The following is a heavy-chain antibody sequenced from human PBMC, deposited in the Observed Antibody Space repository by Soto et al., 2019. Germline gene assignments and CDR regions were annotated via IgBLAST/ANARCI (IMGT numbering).Heavy chain of an antibody. CDR2: IYYSGST. J-gene: IGHJ6*02. Sequence: PSETLSLTGTGSGGSIITYYGSWIRQPPGKGLEGVGYIYYSGSTSYNPSLKSRLTISVDTSNNHSSLTLRSVTAADTAVYYCASDRSSGWDQGYGMDVWGQGTPHTVSS. CDR3: ASDRSSGWDQGYGMDV. V-gene: IGHV4-59*01. D-gene: IGHD6-19*01. CDR1: GGSIITYY.